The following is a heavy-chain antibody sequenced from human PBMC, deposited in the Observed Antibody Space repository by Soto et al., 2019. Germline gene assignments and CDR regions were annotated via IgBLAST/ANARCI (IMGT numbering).Heavy chain of an antibody. CDR2: IYSGGSS. Sequence: AGGSLRLSCTTSGFTVSSSHMTWVRQAPGKGLEWVSVIYSGGSSYYAVSVQGRFTISRDNSKNTVYLQMNSLRADDTAVYYCAKEMQSRSSSYALGSIDYWGQGTLVTVSS. CDR1: GFTVSSSH. V-gene: IGHV3-53*01. D-gene: IGHD1-26*01. J-gene: IGHJ4*02. CDR3: AKEMQSRSSSYALGSIDY.